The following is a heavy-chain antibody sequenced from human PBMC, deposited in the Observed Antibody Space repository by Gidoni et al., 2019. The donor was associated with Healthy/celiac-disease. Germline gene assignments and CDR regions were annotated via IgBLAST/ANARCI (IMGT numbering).Heavy chain of an antibody. V-gene: IGHV1-69*01. J-gene: IGHJ6*03. Sequence: QVQLVQSGAEVKKPGSSVKVSCKASGGTFSSYAISWVRPAPGQGLEWMGGIIPIFGTANYAQKFQGRVTITADESTSTAYMELSSLRSEDTAVYYCARLDYGSGSYYGYYYYMDVWGKGTTVTVSS. CDR3: ARLDYGSGSYYGYYYYMDV. D-gene: IGHD3-10*01. CDR2: IIPIFGTA. CDR1: GGTFSSYA.